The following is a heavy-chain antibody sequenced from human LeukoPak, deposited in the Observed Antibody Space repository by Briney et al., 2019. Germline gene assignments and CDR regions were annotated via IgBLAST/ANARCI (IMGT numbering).Heavy chain of an antibody. J-gene: IGHJ4*02. CDR1: GFTFSSYG. D-gene: IGHD3-9*01. Sequence: GRSLRLSCAASGFTFSSYGMHWVRQAPGKGLEWVAVISYDGSNKYYADSVKGRFTISRDNSKNTLYLQMNSLRAEDTAVYYCAKGLRYSDNWGQGTLVTVPS. CDR2: ISYDGSNK. V-gene: IGHV3-30*18. CDR3: AKGLRYSDN.